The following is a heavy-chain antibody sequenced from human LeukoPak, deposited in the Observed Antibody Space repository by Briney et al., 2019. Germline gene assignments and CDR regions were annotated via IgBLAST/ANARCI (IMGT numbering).Heavy chain of an antibody. D-gene: IGHD6-19*01. CDR2: MNPNSGNT. CDR1: GYTFTSYD. Sequence: SVKVSCKASGYTFTSYDINWVRQAAGQGLKGMGWMNPNSGNTGYAQKFQGRVTMTRNTSISTAYMELSSLRSEDTAVYYCAREAPKKNSSGWLGPYYYYGMDVWGQGTPVTVSS. CDR3: AREAPKKNSSGWLGPYYYYGMDV. V-gene: IGHV1-8*01. J-gene: IGHJ6*02.